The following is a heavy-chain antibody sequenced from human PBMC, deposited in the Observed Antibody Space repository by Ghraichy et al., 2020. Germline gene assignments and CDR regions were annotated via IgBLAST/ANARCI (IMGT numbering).Heavy chain of an antibody. J-gene: IGHJ4*02. CDR2: IKSKTDGGTT. CDR3: FLSGSFRRAYFDY. Sequence: GGSLRLSCAASGFTFSNACMSWVRQAPGKGLEWVGRIKSKTDGGTTDYAAPVKGRFTISRDDSKNTLYLQMNSLKTEDTAVYYCFLSGSFRRAYFDYWGQGTLVTVSS. CDR1: GFTFSNAC. V-gene: IGHV3-15*01. D-gene: IGHD1-26*01.